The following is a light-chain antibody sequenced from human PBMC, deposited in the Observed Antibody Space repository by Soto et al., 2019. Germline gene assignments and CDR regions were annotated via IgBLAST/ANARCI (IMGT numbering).Light chain of an antibody. J-gene: IGKJ1*01. CDR2: GAS. CDR3: QQANGDPWT. V-gene: IGKV1-12*02. CDR1: HEDRSW. Sequence: DIQMTQSPSSVSASVGDRVTISCRASHEDRSWLAWYQQKPGKAPNLLIYGASTLQSGVPSRFSGSGSGTDFTLTISSLQPEDFATYYCQQANGDPWTFGQGTKVEIK.